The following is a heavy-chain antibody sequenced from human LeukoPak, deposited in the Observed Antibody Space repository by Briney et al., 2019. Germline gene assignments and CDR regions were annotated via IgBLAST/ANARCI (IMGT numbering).Heavy chain of an antibody. D-gene: IGHD5-18*01. J-gene: IGHJ2*01. V-gene: IGHV3-23*01. CDR2: ISGSGGST. CDR1: GFTFSSYA. CDR3: AKDTRIQLWSRYFDL. Sequence: GSLRLSCAASGFTFSSYAMSWVRQAPGKGLEWVSAISGSGGSTYYADSVKGRFTISRDNSKNTLYLQMNSLRAEDTAVYYCAKDTRIQLWSRYFDLWGRGTLVTVSS.